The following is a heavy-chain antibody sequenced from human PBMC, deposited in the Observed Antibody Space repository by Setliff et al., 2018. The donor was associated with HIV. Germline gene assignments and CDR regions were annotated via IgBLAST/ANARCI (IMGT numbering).Heavy chain of an antibody. D-gene: IGHD3-3*01. CDR2: IYTSGST. CDR3: ASLAYNVWRGRPPFDY. CDR1: GVSISGYY. Sequence: PSETLSLTCTVSGVSISGYYWSWIRQPPGKGLEWIGHIYTSGSTNYNPSLKSRVTISLDTSNQQFSLKLTSVTAADTAKYYCASLAYNVWRGRPPFDYWGQGTLVTVSS. V-gene: IGHV4-4*08. J-gene: IGHJ4*02.